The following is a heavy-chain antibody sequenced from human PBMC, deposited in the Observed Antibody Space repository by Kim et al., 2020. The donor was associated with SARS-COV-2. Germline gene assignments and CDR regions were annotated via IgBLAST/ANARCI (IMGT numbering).Heavy chain of an antibody. J-gene: IGHJ4*02. CDR3: ARARDSGYDSYFDY. D-gene: IGHD5-12*01. CDR2: IYYSGST. V-gene: IGHV4-59*01. Sequence: SETLSLTCTVSGGSISSYYWSWIRQPPGKGLEWIGYIYYSGSTNYNPSLKSRVTISVDTSKNQFSLKLSSVTAADTAVYYCARARDSGYDSYFDYWGQGTLVTVSS. CDR1: GGSISSYY.